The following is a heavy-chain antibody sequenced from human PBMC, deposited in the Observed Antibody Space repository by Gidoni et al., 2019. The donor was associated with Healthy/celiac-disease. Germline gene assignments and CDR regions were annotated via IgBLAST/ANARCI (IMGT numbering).Heavy chain of an antibody. Sequence: QVQLQESGPGLVKPSETLSLTCTVSGGSISSYYWSWIRQPPGKGREWIGYIYYSGSTNYNPSLKSRVTISVDTSKNQFSLKLSSVTAADTAVYYCARLWAVGGMDVWGQGTTVTVSS. J-gene: IGHJ6*02. CDR3: ARLWAVGGMDV. CDR1: GGSISSYY. V-gene: IGHV4-59*01. CDR2: IYYSGST. D-gene: IGHD2-21*01.